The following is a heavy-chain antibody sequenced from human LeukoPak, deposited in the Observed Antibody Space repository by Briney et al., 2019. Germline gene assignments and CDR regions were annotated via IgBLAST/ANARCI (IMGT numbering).Heavy chain of an antibody. D-gene: IGHD3-10*01. CDR2: IFGSGSS. V-gene: IGHV4-4*07. Sequence: PSETLSLTCTVSGGSISSHLWSWIRQPAGKGLEWIGRIFGSGSSSYNPSLESRVTMSVDTSKNQFSLKLSSVTAADTAVYYCVREIANYGIDYWGQGTLVTVSS. CDR1: GGSISSHL. J-gene: IGHJ4*02. CDR3: VREIANYGIDY.